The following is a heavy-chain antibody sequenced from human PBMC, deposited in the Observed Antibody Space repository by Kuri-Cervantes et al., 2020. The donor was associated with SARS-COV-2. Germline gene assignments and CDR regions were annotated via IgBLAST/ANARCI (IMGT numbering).Heavy chain of an antibody. CDR1: GFTFSSYA. Sequence: GESLKISCAASGFTFSSYAMSWVRQAPGKGLGWVSAISGSGGSTYYADSVKGRFTISRDNSKNTLYLQMNSLRAEDTAVYYCAKDVGMGSGWSYLGGWGRGPL. CDR2: ISGSGGST. J-gene: IGHJ4*02. D-gene: IGHD6-19*01. V-gene: IGHV3-23*01. CDR3: AKDVGMGSGWSYLGG.